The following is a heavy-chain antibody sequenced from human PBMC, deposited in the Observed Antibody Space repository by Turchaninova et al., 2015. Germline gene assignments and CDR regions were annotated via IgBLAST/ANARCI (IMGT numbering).Heavy chain of an antibody. CDR2: INHSGST. CDR3: AKAAAGSYYYYYYGMDV. CDR1: GGSFSGYY. V-gene: IGHV4-34*01. Sequence: QVQLQQWGAGLLKPSATLSPTCAVSGGSFSGYYSSWSRQPPGKGLGWSGEINHSGSTKYNPSLKRRVTISVDTSKNQFSLKLSSVTAADTAVYYCAKAAAGSYYYYYYGMDVWGQGTTVTVSS. D-gene: IGHD6-13*01. J-gene: IGHJ6*02.